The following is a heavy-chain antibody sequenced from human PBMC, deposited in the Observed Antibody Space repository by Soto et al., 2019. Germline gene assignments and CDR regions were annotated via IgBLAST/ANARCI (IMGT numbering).Heavy chain of an antibody. V-gene: IGHV4-39*01. CDR2: IYYSGST. Sequence: QLPLQESGPGLVKPSETLSLTCTVSGGSISSSSYYWGWIRQPPGKGLEWIGSIYYSGSTYYNPSLKSRVTISVDTSKNQFSLKLSSVTAADTAVYYCATFSDYDYFDYWAREPWSPSPQ. CDR3: ATFSDYDYFDY. D-gene: IGHD3-16*01. J-gene: IGHJ4*02. CDR1: GGSISSSSYY.